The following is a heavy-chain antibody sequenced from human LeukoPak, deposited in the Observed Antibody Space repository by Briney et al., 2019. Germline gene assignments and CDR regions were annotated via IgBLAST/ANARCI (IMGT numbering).Heavy chain of an antibody. CDR1: GFIFSTSW. Sequence: GGSLRLSCEASGFIFSTSWMNWVRQPPGKGLEWLDNIKQDGSGKEYVGSVRGRFTISRDNAKNSLYLQMNSLRAEDTAVYYCARDRGWLQFDLWGQGTLVTVSS. J-gene: IGHJ4*02. V-gene: IGHV3-7*01. CDR2: IKQDGSGK. D-gene: IGHD5-12*01. CDR3: ARDRGWLQFDL.